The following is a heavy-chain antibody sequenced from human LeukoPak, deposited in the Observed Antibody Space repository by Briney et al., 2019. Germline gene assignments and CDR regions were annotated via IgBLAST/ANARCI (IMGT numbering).Heavy chain of an antibody. CDR3: AKDLTLPGIAVAGTGFDY. CDR2: ISWNSGSI. Sequence: GGSLRLSCAASGFIFDDYAMQWVRQAPGKGLEWVSGISWNSGSIGYADSVKGRFTISRDNAKKSLYLQMNSLRAEDTALYYCAKDLTLPGIAVAGTGFDYWGQGTLVTVSS. V-gene: IGHV3-9*01. J-gene: IGHJ4*02. CDR1: GFIFDDYA. D-gene: IGHD6-19*01.